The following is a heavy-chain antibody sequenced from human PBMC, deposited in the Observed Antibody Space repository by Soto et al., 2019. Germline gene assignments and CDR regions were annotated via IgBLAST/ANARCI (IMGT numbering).Heavy chain of an antibody. CDR1: GGSFSGYY. CDR2: IKHSGST. V-gene: IGHV4-34*01. D-gene: IGHD6-19*01. CDR3: ARDSLGIAVLGTGRSKNNWFDP. J-gene: IGHJ5*02. Sequence: QVQLQQWGAGLLKPSETLSLTCAVYGGSFSGYYWSWIRQPPGKGLEWIGEIKHSGSTNYNPSLNSRVTTPIDPSKTQFSLKLSSVTAADTAIYYCARDSLGIAVLGTGRSKNNWFDPWGQGTLVTVSS.